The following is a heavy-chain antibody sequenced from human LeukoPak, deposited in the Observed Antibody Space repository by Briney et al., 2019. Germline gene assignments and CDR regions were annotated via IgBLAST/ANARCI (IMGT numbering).Heavy chain of an antibody. V-gene: IGHV3-7*01. J-gene: IGHJ4*02. CDR3: ARDGRRPYDSGNYVSYYFDY. CDR2: IKQDGSDK. Sequence: GGSLRLSCEASGFALSSYWMSWVRQAPGKGPEWVANIKQDGSDKYYVDSVKGRFTISRDNAKNSLWLQMNSLRAEDTATYYCARDGRRPYDSGNYVSYYFDYWGPGALVTVSS. CDR1: GFALSSYW. D-gene: IGHD3-22*01.